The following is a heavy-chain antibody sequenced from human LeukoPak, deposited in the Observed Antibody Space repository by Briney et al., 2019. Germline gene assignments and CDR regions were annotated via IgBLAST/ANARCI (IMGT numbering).Heavy chain of an antibody. CDR1: GGSFSGYY. Sequence: PSETLSLTCAVYGGSFSGYYWSWICQPPGKGLEWIGEINHRGSTNYNPSLKSRVTISVDTSKNQFSLKLSSVTAADTAVYYCARVIAAAGTPFDYWGQGTLVTVSS. J-gene: IGHJ4*02. CDR3: ARVIAAAGTPFDY. CDR2: INHRGST. V-gene: IGHV4-34*01. D-gene: IGHD6-13*01.